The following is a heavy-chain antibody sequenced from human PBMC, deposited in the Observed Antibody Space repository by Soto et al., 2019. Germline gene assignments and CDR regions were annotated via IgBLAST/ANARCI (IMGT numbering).Heavy chain of an antibody. D-gene: IGHD1-26*01. Sequence: QVQLVESGGGVVQPGRSLRLSCAASGFTFSSYGMHWVRQAPGKGLEWVAIISYDGSNTYYADSVKGRFTISRDNSKNTLYLQMNSLRAEYTSVYYCAKEGGLSGSYYISSSYYLDYWGQGTLVTVSS. V-gene: IGHV3-30*18. CDR3: AKEGGLSGSYYISSSYYLDY. J-gene: IGHJ4*02. CDR2: ISYDGSNT. CDR1: GFTFSSYG.